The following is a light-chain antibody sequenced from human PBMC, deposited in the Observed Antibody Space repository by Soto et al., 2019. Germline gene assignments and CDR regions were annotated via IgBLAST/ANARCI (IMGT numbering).Light chain of an antibody. Sequence: QAVVTQPPSVSGAPGQRVXISCTGSSSNIGAGYDVHWYQQLPGTAPKLLIYGNSNRPSGVPDRFSGSKSGTSASLAITGLQAEDEADYYCQSYDSSLXGYVFGTGTKLTVL. J-gene: IGLJ1*01. CDR2: GNS. CDR1: SSNIGAGYD. CDR3: QSYDSSLXGYV. V-gene: IGLV1-40*01.